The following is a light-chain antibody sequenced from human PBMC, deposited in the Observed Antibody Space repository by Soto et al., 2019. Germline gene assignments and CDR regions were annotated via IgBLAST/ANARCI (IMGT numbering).Light chain of an antibody. CDR1: QSVTSN. J-gene: IGKJ5*01. Sequence: EIVMTQSPATLSVSPGERVTLSCRASQSVTSNLAWYQQKPGQAPILLIFGASTRATGLPARFSGGGSVTEFTLTISSLQSEDFALYYCQQYEKWPPSITLGQGTRLEIK. V-gene: IGKV3-15*01. CDR3: QQYEKWPPSIT. CDR2: GAS.